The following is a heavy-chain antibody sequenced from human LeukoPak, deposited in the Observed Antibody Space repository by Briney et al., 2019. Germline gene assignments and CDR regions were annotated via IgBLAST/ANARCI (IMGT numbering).Heavy chain of an antibody. V-gene: IGHV4-59*01. CDR2: IYYSGST. CDR3: ARGRRNPATEEYYFDY. D-gene: IGHD2-15*01. J-gene: IGHJ4*02. CDR1: GGSISSYY. Sequence: SETLSLTCTVSGGSISSYYWSWIRQPPGKGLEWTGYIYYSGSTNYNPSLKSRVTVSVDTSKNQFSLKLSSVTAADTAVYYCARGRRNPATEEYYFDYWGQGTLVTVSS.